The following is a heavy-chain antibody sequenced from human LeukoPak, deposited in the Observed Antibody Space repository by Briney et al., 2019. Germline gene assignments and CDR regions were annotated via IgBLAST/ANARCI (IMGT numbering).Heavy chain of an antibody. D-gene: IGHD3-22*01. CDR3: ARSSITKIVVDKYFDY. CDR2: INPSGGST. V-gene: IGHV1-46*01. J-gene: IGHJ4*02. Sequence: ASVKVSCKASGYTFTGHYMHWVRQAPGQGLEWMGIINPSGGSTSYAQKFQGRVTMTRDTSTSTVYMELSSLRSEDTAVYYCARSSITKIVVDKYFDYWGQGTLVTVSS. CDR1: GYTFTGHY.